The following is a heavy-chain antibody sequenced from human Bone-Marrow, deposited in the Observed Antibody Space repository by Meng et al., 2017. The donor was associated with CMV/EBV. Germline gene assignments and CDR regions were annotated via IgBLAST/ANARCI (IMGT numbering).Heavy chain of an antibody. CDR2: IKQDGGET. CDR1: GFTFSSYW. Sequence: GESLKISCGAAGFTFSSYWMSWVRQAPGKGLEWVANIKQDGGETYYAASVKGRFTISRDNAKKSLYLQMNSLRAEDTAVYFCARNGRVATTNPFDSWSKGSLVTVTS. J-gene: IGHJ4*02. D-gene: IGHD5-12*01. CDR3: ARNGRVATTNPFDS. V-gene: IGHV3-7*01.